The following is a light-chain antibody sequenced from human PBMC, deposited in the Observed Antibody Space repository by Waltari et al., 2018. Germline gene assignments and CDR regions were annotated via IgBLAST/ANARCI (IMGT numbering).Light chain of an antibody. CDR2: GAS. Sequence: EIVLTQSPGTLSLSPGERATLSCRASQSVSSSYLDWYQQKPGQAPRLLIYGASIRATGIPDRFSGSWAGADFTLTISRLEPEDFAVYYCQQYGSSPFTFGPGTKVDI. CDR1: QSVSSSY. V-gene: IGKV3-20*01. J-gene: IGKJ3*01. CDR3: QQYGSSPFT.